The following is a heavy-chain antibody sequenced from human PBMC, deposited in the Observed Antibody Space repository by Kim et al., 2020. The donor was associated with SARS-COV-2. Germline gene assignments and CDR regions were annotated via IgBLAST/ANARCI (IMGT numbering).Heavy chain of an antibody. CDR1: GYTFTGYY. Sequence: ASVKVSCKASGYTFTGYYMHWVRQAPGQGLEWMGWINPNSGGTNYAQKFQGRVTMTRDTSISTAYMELSRLRSDDTAVYYCARDVSNILTGYYTAWSSSWYNWFDPWGQGTLVTVSS. D-gene: IGHD3-9*01. V-gene: IGHV1-2*02. CDR3: ARDVSNILTGYYTAWSSSWYNWFDP. J-gene: IGHJ5*02. CDR2: INPNSGGT.